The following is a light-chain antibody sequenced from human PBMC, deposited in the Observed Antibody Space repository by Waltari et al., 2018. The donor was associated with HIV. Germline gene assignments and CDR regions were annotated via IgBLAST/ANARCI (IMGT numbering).Light chain of an antibody. V-gene: IGLV1-44*01. CDR1: FSK. CDR3: ATWDDSLAGLWV. J-gene: IGLJ3*02. CDR2: NND. Sequence: QSVLTQPSSASGTPGQRVTISCSGRFSKVNWYQHVKGAAPKLLIYNNDQRPSEVPDLFSGSKSDTSASLAISVLQTEEEADYYCATWDDSLAGLWVFGGGTRMTVL.